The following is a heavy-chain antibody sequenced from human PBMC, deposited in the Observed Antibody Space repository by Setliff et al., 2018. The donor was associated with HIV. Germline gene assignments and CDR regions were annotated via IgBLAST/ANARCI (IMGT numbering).Heavy chain of an antibody. CDR2: IIPILGIA. J-gene: IGHJ6*03. CDR3: ASVRYSGYSGDYYYYMDV. Sequence: VKVSCKASGGTFSSYAISWVRQAPGQGLEWMGGIIPILGIANYAQKFQGRVTITADKSTSTAYMELSSLRSGDTAVYYCASVRYSGYSGDYYYYMDVWGKGTTVTVSS. V-gene: IGHV1-69*10. D-gene: IGHD5-12*01. CDR1: GGTFSSYA.